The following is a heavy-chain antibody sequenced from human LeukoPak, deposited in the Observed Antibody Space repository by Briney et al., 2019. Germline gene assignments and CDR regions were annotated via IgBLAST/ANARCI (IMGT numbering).Heavy chain of an antibody. J-gene: IGHJ4*02. CDR1: GLAFSAYK. V-gene: IGHV3-74*01. Sequence: GGSLRLSCAASGLAFSAYKMHWVRKAPRKGLVWVSRISTDGYTTDYANFVQGRFTSSRDNTKNTCSLEMNSLRAEDTAVYYCVVGGSPGYWGEGTLVTVS. CDR2: ISTDGYTT. D-gene: IGHD2-15*01. CDR3: VVGGSPGY.